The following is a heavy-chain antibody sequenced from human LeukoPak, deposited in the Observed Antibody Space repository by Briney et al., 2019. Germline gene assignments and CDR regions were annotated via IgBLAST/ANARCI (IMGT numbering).Heavy chain of an antibody. J-gene: IGHJ4*02. CDR3: ARDLSYYDSSGYYPYYFDY. V-gene: IGHV4-34*01. CDR1: GGSFSGYY. D-gene: IGHD3-22*01. CDR2: INHSGST. Sequence: SETLSLTCAVYGGSFSGYYWSWIRQPPGKGLEWIGEINHSGSTNYNPSLKSRVTISVDTSKNQFSLKLSSVTAADTAVYYCARDLSYYDSSGYYPYYFDYWGQGTLVTVSS.